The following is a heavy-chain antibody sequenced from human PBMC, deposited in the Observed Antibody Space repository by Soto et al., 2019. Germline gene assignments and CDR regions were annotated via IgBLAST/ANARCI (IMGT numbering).Heavy chain of an antibody. CDR1: GGTFSSYA. J-gene: IGHJ5*02. CDR2: IIPIFVTA. D-gene: IGHD2-8*01. CDR3: ARGPGLGVLMVYAPNWFDP. Sequence: QVQLVQSGAEVKKPGSSVKVSCKASGGTFSSYAISWVRQAPGQGLEWMGGIIPIFVTANYAQKFQGRVTITADDXXSXAXXELSSLRSEDTAVYYCARGPGLGVLMVYAPNWFDPWGQGTLVTVSS. V-gene: IGHV1-69*12.